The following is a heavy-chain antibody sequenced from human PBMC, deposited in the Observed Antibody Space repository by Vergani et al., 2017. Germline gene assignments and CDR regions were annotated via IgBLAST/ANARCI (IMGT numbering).Heavy chain of an antibody. CDR2: MYHSGST. CDR1: GGSMSGYY. J-gene: IGHJ5*02. V-gene: IGHV4-59*01. Sequence: QVRLQESGPGLVKPSETLPLTCSVSGGSMSGYYWSWIRQPPGKELEWIGYMYHSGSTNYNPSLETRVTISGDTSKNQFSLKLNSVTAADTDVYYCGRVADFYGLGSRLLDLWGQGILVTVSS. D-gene: IGHD3-10*01. CDR3: GRVADFYGLGSRLLDL.